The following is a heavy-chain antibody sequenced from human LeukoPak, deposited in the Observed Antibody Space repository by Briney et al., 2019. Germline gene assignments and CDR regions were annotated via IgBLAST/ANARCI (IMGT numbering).Heavy chain of an antibody. V-gene: IGHV4-34*01. CDR1: GGSFSGYY. J-gene: IGHJ4*02. CDR2: INHSGST. D-gene: IGHD5-18*01. Sequence: PSETLSLTCAVYGGSFSGYYWSWIRQPPGKGLEWIGEINHSGSTNYNPSLKSRVTISVDTSKNQFSLKLSSVTAADTAVYYCNMVTPERTPRVDYRGQGTLVTVSS. CDR3: NMVTPERTPRVDY.